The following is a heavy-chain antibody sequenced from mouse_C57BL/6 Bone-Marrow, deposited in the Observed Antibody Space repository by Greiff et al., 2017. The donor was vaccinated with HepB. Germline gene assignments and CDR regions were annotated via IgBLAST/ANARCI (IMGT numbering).Heavy chain of an antibody. D-gene: IGHD2-5*01. CDR3: AGYYSNFWFAY. CDR1: GFNIKDYY. CDR2: IDPEDGET. Sequence: EVKLMESGAELVKPGASVKLSCTASGFNIKDYYMHWVKQRTEQGLEWIGRIDPEDGETKYAPKFQGKATITADTSSNTAYLQLSSLTSEDTAVYYCAGYYSNFWFAYWGQGTLVTVSA. J-gene: IGHJ3*01. V-gene: IGHV14-2*01.